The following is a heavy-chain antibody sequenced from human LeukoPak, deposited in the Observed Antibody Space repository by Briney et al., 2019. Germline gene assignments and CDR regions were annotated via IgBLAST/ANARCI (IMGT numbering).Heavy chain of an antibody. V-gene: IGHV4-30-4*01. Sequence: SDTLSLTCTVSGGSISSGDYYWTWLRQPPGKGLEWIGYIYYSRTTYYNPSLKSRVSISVDTSKNQFSLNLSSVTAADTAVYYCARRSSGWYDYWSQGTLVTVSS. D-gene: IGHD6-13*01. CDR1: GGSISSGDYY. CDR2: IYYSRTT. CDR3: ARRSSGWYDY. J-gene: IGHJ4*02.